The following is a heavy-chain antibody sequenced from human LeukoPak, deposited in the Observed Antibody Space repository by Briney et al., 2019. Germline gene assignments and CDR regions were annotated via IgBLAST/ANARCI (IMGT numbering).Heavy chain of an antibody. CDR3: ARATSVYCSGGSCPTYYYYYYMDV. V-gene: IGHV4-39*07. D-gene: IGHD2-15*01. CDR2: IYYSGST. CDR1: GGSISSSSYY. Sequence: SETLSLTCTVSGGSISSSSYYWGWIRQPPGKGLEWIGSIYYSGSTNYNPSLKSRVTISVDTSKNQFSLKLSSVTAADTAVYYCARATSVYCSGGSCPTYYYYYYMDVWGKGTTVTVSS. J-gene: IGHJ6*03.